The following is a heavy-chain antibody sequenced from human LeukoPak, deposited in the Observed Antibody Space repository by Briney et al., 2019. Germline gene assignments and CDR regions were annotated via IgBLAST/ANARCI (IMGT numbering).Heavy chain of an antibody. D-gene: IGHD1-26*01. J-gene: IGHJ5*02. CDR2: ISAYNGHT. CDR3: ARDPFSVGATGLRFDP. Sequence: GASVKVSCKASGYTFTSYGISWVRQAPGQGLEWMGWISAYNGHTNYAQKLQDRVTMTTDTSTSTAYMELRSLRSDDTAVYFCARDPFSVGATGLRFDPWGQGTLVTVSS. V-gene: IGHV1-18*01. CDR1: GYTFTSYG.